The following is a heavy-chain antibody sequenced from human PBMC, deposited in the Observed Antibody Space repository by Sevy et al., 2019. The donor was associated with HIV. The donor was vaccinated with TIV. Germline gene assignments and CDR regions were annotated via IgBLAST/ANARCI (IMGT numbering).Heavy chain of an antibody. V-gene: IGHV3-15*07. Sequence: GGSLRLSCGGSGFNISSASMNWVRQAPGRGLEWGGRIKAKIGGETTDYGEPVKGRFIISGDDSRKTVYVQLNSVKSEDAAMYFCTTRPYGSIIDYWGQGTLVTVSS. CDR1: GFNISSAS. D-gene: IGHD3-10*01. J-gene: IGHJ4*02. CDR3: TTRPYGSIIDY. CDR2: IKAKIGGETT.